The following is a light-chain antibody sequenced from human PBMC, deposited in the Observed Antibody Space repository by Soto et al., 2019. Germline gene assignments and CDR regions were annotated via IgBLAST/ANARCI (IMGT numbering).Light chain of an antibody. J-gene: IGKJ4*01. CDR1: QSVNSN. V-gene: IGKV3-15*01. Sequence: EIVMTQSPVTLSVSPGDRATLSCRASQSVNSNLAWYQQKPGQTPKLLIYVASTRATGIPARFSGSGSETEFTLTISSLQSEDFAVYYCQQYNVWPLTFGGGTKVEFK. CDR3: QQYNVWPLT. CDR2: VAS.